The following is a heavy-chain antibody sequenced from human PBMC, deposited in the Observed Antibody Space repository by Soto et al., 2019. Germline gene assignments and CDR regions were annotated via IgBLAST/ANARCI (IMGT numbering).Heavy chain of an antibody. D-gene: IGHD2-2*01. CDR1: GGSISSGGYY. CDR2: IYYSGST. J-gene: IGHJ4*02. CDR3: ARGVTSRKTARYYFDY. V-gene: IGHV4-31*03. Sequence: SETLSLTCTVSGGSISSGGYYWSWIRQHPGKGLEWIGYIYYSGSTYYNPSLKSRVTISVDTSKNQFSLKLSSVTAADTAVYYCARGVTSRKTARYYFDYWGQGTLVTVSS.